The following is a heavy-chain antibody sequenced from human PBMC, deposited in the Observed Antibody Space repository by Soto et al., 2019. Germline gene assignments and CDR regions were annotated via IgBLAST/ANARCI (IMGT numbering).Heavy chain of an antibody. V-gene: IGHV4-31*02. D-gene: IGHD3-3*01. J-gene: IGHJ3*02. CDR3: ARGRGGYYRYDAFDI. CDR2: IYYSGST. Sequence: SETLCVRWSVAGGSLGGGGGYWRWIRQHPGKGLEWIGYIYYSGSTYYNPSLKSRVTISVDTSKNQFSLKLSSVTAADTAVYYCARGRGGYYRYDAFDIWGQGTMVTVSS. CDR1: GGSLGGGGGY.